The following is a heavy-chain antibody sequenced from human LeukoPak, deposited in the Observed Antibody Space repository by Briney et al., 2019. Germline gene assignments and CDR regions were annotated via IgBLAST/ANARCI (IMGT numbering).Heavy chain of an antibody. CDR3: ARDLVVGATNSRYFDL. CDR2: IYYSGST. J-gene: IGHJ2*01. Sequence: PSETLSLTCTVSGGSISSGDYYWSWIRQPPGKGLEWIGYIYYSGSTNYNPSLKSRVTISVDTSKNQFSLKLSSVTAADTAVYYCARDLVVGATNSRYFDLWGRGTLVTVSS. D-gene: IGHD1-26*01. CDR1: GGSISSGDYY. V-gene: IGHV4-61*08.